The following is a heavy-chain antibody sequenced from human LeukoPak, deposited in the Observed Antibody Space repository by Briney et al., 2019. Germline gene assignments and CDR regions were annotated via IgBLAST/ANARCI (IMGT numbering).Heavy chain of an antibody. Sequence: SETLSLTCAVYGGSFSGYYWSWIRQPPGKGLEWIGEINHSGSTNYNPSLKSRVTISVDTSKNQFSLKLSSVTAAGTAVYYCAREPMITFGGVIVSPHYYFDYWGQGTLVTVSS. CDR1: GGSFSGYY. D-gene: IGHD3-16*02. J-gene: IGHJ4*02. V-gene: IGHV4-34*01. CDR2: INHSGST. CDR3: AREPMITFGGVIVSPHYYFDY.